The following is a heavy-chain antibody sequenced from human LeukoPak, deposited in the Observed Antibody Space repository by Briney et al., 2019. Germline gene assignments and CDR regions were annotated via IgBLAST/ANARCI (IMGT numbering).Heavy chain of an antibody. CDR3: ARDIVVVPAYMDV. CDR1: GFTFSSYS. J-gene: IGHJ6*03. CDR2: ISSSSSYI. V-gene: IGHV3-21*01. Sequence: GGSLRLSCAASGFTFSSYSMTWVRQAPGKGLEWVSSISSSSSYIYYADSVKGRFTISRDNAKNSLYLQMNSLRAEDTAVYYCARDIVVVPAYMDVWGKGTTVTVSS. D-gene: IGHD2-2*01.